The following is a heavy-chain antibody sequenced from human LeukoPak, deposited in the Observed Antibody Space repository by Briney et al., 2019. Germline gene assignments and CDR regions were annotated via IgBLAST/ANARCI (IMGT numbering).Heavy chain of an antibody. CDR3: ARSYGDYLESFDY. CDR2: IYYSGST. J-gene: IGHJ4*02. CDR1: GGSISSSSYY. V-gene: IGHV4-39*07. Sequence: SETLSLTCTVSGGSISSSSYYWGWIRQPPGKGLEWIGSIYYSGSTYYNPSLKSRVTISVDTSKNQFSLKLSSVTAADTAVYYCARSYGDYLESFDYWGQGTLVTVSS. D-gene: IGHD4-17*01.